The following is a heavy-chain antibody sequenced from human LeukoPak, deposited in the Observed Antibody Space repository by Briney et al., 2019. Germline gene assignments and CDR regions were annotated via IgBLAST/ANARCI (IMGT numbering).Heavy chain of an antibody. CDR1: GFTFSTYE. CDR3: ARGEVVTASLPDFYYYYMDV. CDR2: ITSSGSNI. Sequence: GGSLRLSCAASGFTFSTYEMNWVRQAPGKGLEWVSYITSSGSNIYYADSVKGRFTISRDNAKNSLYLQMNSLRAEDTAVYYCARGEVVTASLPDFYYYYMDVWGKGTTVTISS. D-gene: IGHD2-15*01. V-gene: IGHV3-48*03. J-gene: IGHJ6*03.